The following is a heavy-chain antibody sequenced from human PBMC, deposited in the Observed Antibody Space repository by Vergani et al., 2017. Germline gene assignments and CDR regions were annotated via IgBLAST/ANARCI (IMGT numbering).Heavy chain of an antibody. V-gene: IGHV4-59*01. Sequence: QVQLQESGPGLVKPSETLSLTCTVSGGSISSYYWSWIRQPPGKGLEWIGYIYYSGSTNYNPSLKSRVTISVDTSKNQFSLKLSSVTAADTAVYYCARSYSSSSHIDYWGQGILVTVSS. J-gene: IGHJ4*02. CDR3: ARSYSSSSHIDY. D-gene: IGHD6-13*01. CDR2: IYYSGST. CDR1: GGSISSYY.